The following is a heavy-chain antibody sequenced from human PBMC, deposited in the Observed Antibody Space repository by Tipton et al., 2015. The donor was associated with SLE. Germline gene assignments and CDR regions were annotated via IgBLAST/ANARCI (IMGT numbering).Heavy chain of an antibody. D-gene: IGHD3-16*01. Sequence: TLSLTCTVSGGSISSYYWSWIRQPPGKGLEWIGYIYTSGSTNYNPSLKSRVTISVDTSKNQFSLKLSSVTAADTAVYYCARDLPGGLGYWGQGTLVTVSS. V-gene: IGHV4-4*09. CDR1: GGSISSYY. CDR2: IYTSGST. CDR3: ARDLPGGLGY. J-gene: IGHJ4*02.